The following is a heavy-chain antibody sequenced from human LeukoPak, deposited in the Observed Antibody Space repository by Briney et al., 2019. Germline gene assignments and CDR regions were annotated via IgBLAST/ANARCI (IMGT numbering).Heavy chain of an antibody. CDR3: AKARDIVVVLTT. D-gene: IGHD2-2*01. CDR2: ISSDGSNK. CDR1: GFTFSSNV. V-gene: IGHV3-30*18. J-gene: IGHJ4*02. Sequence: PGGSLRLSCAASGFTFSSNVMHWVRQAPGKGLEWVAVISSDGSNKYYADSVKGRFTISRDNPKNTLYPQMNSLRAEDTAVYYCAKARDIVVVLTTWGQGTLVTVSS.